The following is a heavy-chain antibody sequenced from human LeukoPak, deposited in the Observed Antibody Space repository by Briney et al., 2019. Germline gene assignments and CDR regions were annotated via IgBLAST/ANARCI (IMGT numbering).Heavy chain of an antibody. CDR3: AKGRRDGYNYDY. CDR2: ISAGGGST. Sequence: GGSLRLSCAASGFTFSSYAMSWVRQAPGKGLEWVSAISAGGGSTYYADSVKGRFTISRDSPENTLYLQMNSLRAEDTAVYYCAKGRRDGYNYDYWGQGTPVTVSS. J-gene: IGHJ4*02. CDR1: GFTFSSYA. V-gene: IGHV3-23*01. D-gene: IGHD5-24*01.